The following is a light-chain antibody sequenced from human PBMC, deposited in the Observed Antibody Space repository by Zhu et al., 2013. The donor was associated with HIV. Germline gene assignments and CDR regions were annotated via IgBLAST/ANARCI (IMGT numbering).Light chain of an antibody. V-gene: IGKV1-33*01. Sequence: DIQMTQSPSSLSASVGDRVTITCQASQDISNYLNWYQQKPGKAPKLLIYDASNLETGVPSRFSGSGSGTDFTFTISSLQPEDIATYYCQQYDNLPLSTFGPGTKVD. CDR1: QDISNY. CDR3: QQYDNLPLST. CDR2: DAS. J-gene: IGKJ3*01.